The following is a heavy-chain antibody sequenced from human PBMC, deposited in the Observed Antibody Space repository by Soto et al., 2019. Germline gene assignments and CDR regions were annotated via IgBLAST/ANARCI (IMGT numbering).Heavy chain of an antibody. CDR1: GFTVSHYG. CDR2: ISYDGTNI. CDR3: ANRLGI. D-gene: IGHD2-21*01. V-gene: IGHV3-30*18. Sequence: QMHLVESGGGVVQPGKSLRLSCAASGFTVSHYGMHWVRQAPGKGPEWVAYISYDGTNIYYTDSVKGRFTISRDDSENTLLLQMNRLRPEDTAVYYCANRLGIWGQGTLVTVSS. J-gene: IGHJ4*02.